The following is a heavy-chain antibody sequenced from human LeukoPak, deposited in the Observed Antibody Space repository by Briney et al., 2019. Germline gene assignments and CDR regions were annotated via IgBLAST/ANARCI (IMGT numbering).Heavy chain of an antibody. V-gene: IGHV4-34*01. Sequence: SETLSLTCAVYGGSFSGYYWSWIRQPPWKGLEWIGEINHSGSTNYNPSLKSRVTISVDTSKNQFSLKLSSVTAADTAVYYCARGAAAAGTGYYYYGMDVWGQGTTVTVSS. D-gene: IGHD6-13*01. CDR1: GGSFSGYY. CDR3: ARGAAAAGTGYYYYGMDV. J-gene: IGHJ6*02. CDR2: INHSGST.